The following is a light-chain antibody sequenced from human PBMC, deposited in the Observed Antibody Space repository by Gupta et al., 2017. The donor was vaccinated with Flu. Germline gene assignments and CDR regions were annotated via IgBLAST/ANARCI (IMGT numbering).Light chain of an antibody. CDR3: LLYCGGAVV. CDR1: TGAVTSGYY. V-gene: IGLV7-43*01. Sequence: QTVVTQEPSLTVSPGGTVTLTCACSTGAVTSGYYPNWFRPKPAQTPMALIYNINNKHSCTPACVSGSLLAGTVAMSRSGVQAEDDYYYSSLLYCGGAVVFGGGTKLTVL. J-gene: IGLJ3*02. CDR2: NIN.